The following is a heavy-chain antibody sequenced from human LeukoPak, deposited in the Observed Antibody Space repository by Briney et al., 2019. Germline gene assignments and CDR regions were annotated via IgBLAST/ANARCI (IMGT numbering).Heavy chain of an antibody. D-gene: IGHD2-2*01. CDR3: ARLCFVVVPAATHYYYYYMDV. CDR2: INTNTGNP. Sequence: ASVKVSCKASGYTFTSYAMNWVRQAPGQGLEWMGWINTNTGNPTYAQGFTGRFVFSLDTSVSTAYLQISSLKAEDTAVYYCARLCFVVVPAATHYYYYYMDVWGKGTTVTISS. CDR1: GYTFTSYA. V-gene: IGHV7-4-1*02. J-gene: IGHJ6*03.